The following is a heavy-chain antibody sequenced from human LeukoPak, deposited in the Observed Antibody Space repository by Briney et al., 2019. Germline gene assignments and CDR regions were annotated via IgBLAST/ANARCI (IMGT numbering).Heavy chain of an antibody. CDR2: NYPGDSDT. J-gene: IGHJ6*02. D-gene: IGHD1-26*01. CDR1: GYSFTSYW. CDR3: ARHYSYSGSLYGMDV. V-gene: IGHV5-51*01. Sequence: GELLMICCKDSGYSFTSYWIGWVRQLAGKGVEWRGINYPGDSDTSYSPSSQGQVTISSTQSISTAYLQWSILTASDTAMYYCARHYSYSGSLYGMDVWGQVTTVTVSS.